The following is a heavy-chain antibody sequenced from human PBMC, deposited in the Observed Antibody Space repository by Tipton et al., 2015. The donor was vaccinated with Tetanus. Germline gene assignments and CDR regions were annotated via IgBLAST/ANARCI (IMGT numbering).Heavy chain of an antibody. Sequence: GSLRLSCAASGFSVGPSYMSWVRQAPGKGLEWVSVIYAGGDTYYADSVKGRFTISRDNSKNTVYLQMNSLRAEDTAVYYCARRSGVAALSVWGQGTLVTVSS. CDR3: ARRSGVAALSV. CDR1: GFSVGPSY. J-gene: IGHJ1*01. CDR2: IYAGGDT. V-gene: IGHV3-53*01. D-gene: IGHD7-27*01.